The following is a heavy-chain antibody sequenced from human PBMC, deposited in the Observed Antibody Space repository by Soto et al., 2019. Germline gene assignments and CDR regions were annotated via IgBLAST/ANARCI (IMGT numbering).Heavy chain of an antibody. V-gene: IGHV4-59*12. CDR1: GGSISSYY. D-gene: IGHD5-18*01. CDR3: ARDIQGPFDY. J-gene: IGHJ4*02. Sequence: PSETLSLTCTVSGGSISSYYWSWIRQPPGKGLEWIGYIYYSGSTNYNPSLKSRVTISVDTSKNQFSLKLSSATAADTAVYYCARDIQGPFDYWGQGTRVTVSS. CDR2: IYYSGST.